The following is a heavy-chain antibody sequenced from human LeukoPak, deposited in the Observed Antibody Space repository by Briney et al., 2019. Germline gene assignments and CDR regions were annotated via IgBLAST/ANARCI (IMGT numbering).Heavy chain of an antibody. Sequence: PSETLSLTCTVSGASIRSDDSYWTWIRQPPGKGLEWIGYMSYSGSTYYNPSLKTRISISEDTSKSQISLKLTSVTAADTAVYYCARDKWVRVGNSWRHYAMDVWGQGTTVTVSS. J-gene: IGHJ6*02. V-gene: IGHV4-30-4*08. CDR2: MSYSGST. D-gene: IGHD6-13*01. CDR1: GASIRSDDSY. CDR3: ARDKWVRVGNSWRHYAMDV.